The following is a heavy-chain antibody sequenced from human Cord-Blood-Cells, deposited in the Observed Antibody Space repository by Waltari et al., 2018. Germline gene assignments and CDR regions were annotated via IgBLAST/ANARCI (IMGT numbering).Heavy chain of an antibody. CDR3: ARNDDFWSGYDY. Sequence: EVQLVESGGGLVKPGGSLRLSCAASGFTFISYNMTWVRQAPGKGLEWVSSISSSSSYIYYADSVKGRFTISRDNAKNSLYLQMNSLRAEDTAVYYCARNDDFWSGYDYWGQGTLVTVSS. CDR2: ISSSSSYI. CDR1: GFTFISYN. J-gene: IGHJ4*02. V-gene: IGHV3-21*01. D-gene: IGHD3-3*01.